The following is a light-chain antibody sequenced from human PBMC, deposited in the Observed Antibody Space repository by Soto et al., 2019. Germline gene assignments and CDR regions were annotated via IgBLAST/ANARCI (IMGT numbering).Light chain of an antibody. J-gene: IGLJ1*01. CDR1: TRFVGTYNF. V-gene: IGLV2-11*01. CDR2: EGA. Sequence: VLAQPPPPSGSAGQSVTISLTGTTRFVGTYNFVSWYQQHPGKAPQVLIYEGAKRPSGVPDRFSGSKSGNTASLTISGLQAEDEADYFCCSYAGGYTYLFGTGTKVTVL. CDR3: CSYAGGYTYL.